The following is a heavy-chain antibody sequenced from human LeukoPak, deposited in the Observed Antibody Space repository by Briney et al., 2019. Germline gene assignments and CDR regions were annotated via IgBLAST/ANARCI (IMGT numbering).Heavy chain of an antibody. CDR3: ARRGYSGYDEFDY. CDR2: INPNSGGT. V-gene: IGHV1-2*06. J-gene: IGHJ4*02. CDR1: GYTFTSYY. Sequence: GASVKVSCKASGYTFTSYYMHWVRQAPGQGLEWMGRINPNSGGTNYAQKFQGRVTMTRDTSISTAYMELSRLRSDDTAVYYCARRGYSGYDEFDYWGQGTLVTVSS. D-gene: IGHD5-12*01.